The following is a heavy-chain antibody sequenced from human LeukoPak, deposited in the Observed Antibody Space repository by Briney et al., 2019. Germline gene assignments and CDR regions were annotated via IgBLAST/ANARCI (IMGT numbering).Heavy chain of an antibody. J-gene: IGHJ3*02. CDR1: GGSISSGSYY. D-gene: IGHD6-13*01. CDR3: ARGLIAAAGSHAFDI. V-gene: IGHV4-61*02. Sequence: PSETLSLTCTVSGGSISSGSYYWSWIRQPAGKGLEWIGRIYTSGSTNYNPSLMSRVTISVDTSKNQFSLKLSSVTAADTAVYYCARGLIAAAGSHAFDIWGQGTMVTVSS. CDR2: IYTSGST.